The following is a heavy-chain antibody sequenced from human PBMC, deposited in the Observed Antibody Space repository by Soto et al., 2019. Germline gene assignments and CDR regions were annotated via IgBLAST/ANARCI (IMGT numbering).Heavy chain of an antibody. CDR3: ARHCPDILAAITWGYYFDY. D-gene: IGHD5-12*01. V-gene: IGHV4-39*01. CDR1: GGSISSGDYY. Sequence: SETLSLTCTVSGGSISSGDYYWSWIRQPPGKGLEWIGSIYYSGSTYYNPSLKSRVTISVDTSKNQFSLKLSSVTAADTAVYYCARHCPDILAAITWGYYFDYRGQGTLVTVSS. CDR2: IYYSGST. J-gene: IGHJ4*02.